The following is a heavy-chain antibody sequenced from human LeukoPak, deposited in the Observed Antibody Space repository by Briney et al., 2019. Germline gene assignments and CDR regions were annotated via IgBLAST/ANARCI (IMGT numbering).Heavy chain of an antibody. Sequence: PSETLSLTCTVSGGSISSYPWSWIRQPPGKGLEWIGYIYYSGSTNYNPSLKSRVTISVDTSKNQLSLKLSSVTAADTAVYYCAKTVRSRTFGGVDLYYFDYWGQGTLVTVSS. D-gene: IGHD3-16*01. CDR1: GGSISSYP. J-gene: IGHJ4*02. CDR2: IYYSGST. CDR3: AKTVRSRTFGGVDLYYFDY. V-gene: IGHV4-59*01.